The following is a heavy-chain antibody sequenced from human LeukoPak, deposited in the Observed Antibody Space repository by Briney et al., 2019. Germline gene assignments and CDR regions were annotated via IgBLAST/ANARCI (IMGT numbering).Heavy chain of an antibody. V-gene: IGHV4-4*02. D-gene: IGHD5-24*01. CDR3: ARGPASPMADRPNFDY. CDR2: ISHRGST. CDR1: SGSMRSSNW. Sequence: PSETLSLTCTVSSGSMRSSNWWIWVRQPPGKGLEWIGEISHRGSTNYNPSLKSRFPISIDKSKNQFSLKLPSVTAAHTAVYYCARGPASPMADRPNFDYWGQGTLVTVSS. J-gene: IGHJ4*02.